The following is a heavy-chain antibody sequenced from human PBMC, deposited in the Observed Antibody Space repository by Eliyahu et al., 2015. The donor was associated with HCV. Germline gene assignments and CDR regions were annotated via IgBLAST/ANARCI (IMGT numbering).Heavy chain of an antibody. D-gene: IGHD4-17*01. J-gene: IGHJ5*02. CDR1: GFTSXXYX. V-gene: IGHV3-21*02. CDR3: TREMSTVTGWFDP. CDR2: ISSSNNYI. Sequence: EVQLVESGGGLVKPGGSXRLXXAASGFTSXXYXMNWVRQAPGKGLEWVSSISSSNNYIYYADSLKGRFTISRDNAKNSLYLQMNSLRAEDTAVYYCTREMSTVTGWFDPWGQGTLVTVSS.